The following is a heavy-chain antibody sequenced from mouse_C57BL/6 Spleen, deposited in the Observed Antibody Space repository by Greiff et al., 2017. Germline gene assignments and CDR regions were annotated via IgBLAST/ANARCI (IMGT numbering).Heavy chain of an antibody. J-gene: IGHJ1*03. CDR1: GFSLTSYG. CDR2: IWSGGST. Sequence: VKLQESGPGLVQPSQSLSITCTVSGFSLTSYGVHWVRQSPGKGLEWLGVIWSGGSTDYNAAFISRLSISKDNSKSQVFFKMNSLQADDTAIYYCARGDYGDFDVWGTGTTVTVSS. D-gene: IGHD1-1*01. CDR3: ARGDYGDFDV. V-gene: IGHV2-2*01.